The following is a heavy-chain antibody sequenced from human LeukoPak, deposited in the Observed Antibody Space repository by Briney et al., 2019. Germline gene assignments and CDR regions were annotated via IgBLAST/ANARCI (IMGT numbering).Heavy chain of an antibody. Sequence: PSETLSLTCTVSDDSITMYYWSWIRQPPGKGLEWIGYIYYSGSTNYNPSLKSRVTISVDTSKNQFSLKLSSVTAADTAVYYCARGYSSSWYTHNNYYYYYMDVWGKETTVTVSS. J-gene: IGHJ6*03. D-gene: IGHD6-13*01. CDR1: DDSITMYY. CDR3: ARGYSSSWYTHNNYYYYYMDV. CDR2: IYYSGST. V-gene: IGHV4-59*01.